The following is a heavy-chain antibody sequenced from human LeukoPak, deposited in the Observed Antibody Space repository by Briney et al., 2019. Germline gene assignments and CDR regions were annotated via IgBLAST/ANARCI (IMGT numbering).Heavy chain of an antibody. D-gene: IGHD3-22*01. CDR3: ARDLGRTYYYDSSGYYNISPEGY. Sequence: SETLSLTCTVSGGSISSYYWSWIRQPAGKGLEWFGRIYTSGSTNYNPSLKSRVTMSVDTSKNQFSLKLSSVTAADTAVYYCARDLGRTYYYDSSGYYNISPEGYWGQGTLVSASS. V-gene: IGHV4-4*07. CDR2: IYTSGST. CDR1: GGSISSYY. J-gene: IGHJ4*02.